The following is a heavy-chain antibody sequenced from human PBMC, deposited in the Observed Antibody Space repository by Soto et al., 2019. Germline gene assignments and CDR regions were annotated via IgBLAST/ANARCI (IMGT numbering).Heavy chain of an antibody. V-gene: IGHV3-30*18. CDR2: ISYDGSNT. D-gene: IGHD1-26*01. Sequence: QVQLVESGGGVVQPGRSLRRSCAASGFTFSNYGMHWVRQAPGKGLEWVAIISYDGSNTYFADSVKGRFTISRDNYKNTLYLQMNSLRAEDTAVYYCAKDRVGTTYYFDNWGQGTLVTVSS. CDR3: AKDRVGTTYYFDN. J-gene: IGHJ4*02. CDR1: GFTFSNYG.